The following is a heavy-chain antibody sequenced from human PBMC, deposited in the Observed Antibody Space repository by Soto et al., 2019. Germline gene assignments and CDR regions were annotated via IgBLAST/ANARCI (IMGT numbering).Heavy chain of an antibody. V-gene: IGHV3-30-3*01. CDR1: GFTFSSYA. CDR2: ISYDGSNK. Sequence: GGSLRLSCAASGFTFSSYAMHWVRQAPGKGLEWVAVISYDGSNKYYADSVKGRFTISRDNSKNTLYLQMNSLRAEDTAVYYCARSPPIYCSGGSCYYLDYWGQGTLVTVSS. D-gene: IGHD2-15*01. CDR3: ARSPPIYCSGGSCYYLDY. J-gene: IGHJ4*02.